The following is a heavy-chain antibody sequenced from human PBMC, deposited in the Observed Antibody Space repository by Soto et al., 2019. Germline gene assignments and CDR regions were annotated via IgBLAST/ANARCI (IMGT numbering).Heavy chain of an antibody. CDR2: ISSSGSTI. J-gene: IGHJ6*02. D-gene: IGHD6-13*01. Sequence: GWSLRLSCAASGFTFSSYEMNWVRQAPGKGLEWVSYISSSGSTIYYADSVKGRFTISRDNAKNSLYLQMNSLRAEDTAVYYCARDRIAADPHNYYYYYGMDVWGQGTTVTVSS. V-gene: IGHV3-48*03. CDR1: GFTFSSYE. CDR3: ARDRIAADPHNYYYYYGMDV.